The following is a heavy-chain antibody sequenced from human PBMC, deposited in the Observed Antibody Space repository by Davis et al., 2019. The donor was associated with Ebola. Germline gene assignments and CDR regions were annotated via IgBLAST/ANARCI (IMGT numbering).Heavy chain of an antibody. CDR2: INSDGTFT. CDR1: VFTFSNYW. V-gene: IGHV3-74*01. CDR3: LRGGDGYGNFDY. J-gene: IGHJ4*02. D-gene: IGHD4-17*01. Sequence: GESLKISCAASVFTFSNYWMYWVRQAPGEGLMCVSRINSDGTFTTYADSVKGRFTITRDNAKNTLYLQMNSLRDDDTGVYYCLRGGDGYGNFDYWGQGTLVTVSS.